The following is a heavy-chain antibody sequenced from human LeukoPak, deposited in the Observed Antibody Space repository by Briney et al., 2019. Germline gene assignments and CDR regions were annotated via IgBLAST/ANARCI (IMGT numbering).Heavy chain of an antibody. CDR2: IYYSGNT. Sequence: PSETLSLTCTVSGGSTSTTNYYCGWIRQPPGKGLEWIGSIYYSGNTYYNASLKSRVTISVDTSKNQFSLKLSSVTAADTAVYYCARQRLGMGQNRVDYWGQGTLVTVSS. CDR1: GGSTSTTNYY. D-gene: IGHD7-27*01. J-gene: IGHJ4*02. V-gene: IGHV4-39*01. CDR3: ARQRLGMGQNRVDY.